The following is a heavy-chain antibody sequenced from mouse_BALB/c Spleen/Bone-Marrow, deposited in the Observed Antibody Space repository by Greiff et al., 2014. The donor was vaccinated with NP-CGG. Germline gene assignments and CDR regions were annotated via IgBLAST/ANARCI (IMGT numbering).Heavy chain of an antibody. V-gene: IGHV1-7*01. CDR2: IYPSTGYT. J-gene: IGHJ3*01. CDR3: AGGRFAY. D-gene: IGHD1-1*02. Sequence: QVQLQQSGAELAKPGASVKMSCKASGYTFTNYWMHWVKQRPGQGLEWIGYIYPSTGYTEYNQKFKDKATLTSDKSSSTAYMQLSSLTSEDSAVYYCAGGRFAYWGQGTLVTVSP. CDR1: GYTFTNYW.